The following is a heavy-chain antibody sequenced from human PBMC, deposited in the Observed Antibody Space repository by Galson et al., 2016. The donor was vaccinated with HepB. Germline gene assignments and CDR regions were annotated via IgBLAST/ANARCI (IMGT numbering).Heavy chain of an antibody. CDR2: IASDGRYR. J-gene: IGHJ6*02. CDR3: ARAPGLRGHFDV. V-gene: IGHV3-30*04. D-gene: IGHD3-3*02. CDR1: GFTFTSWA. Sequence: LRLSCAASGFTFTSWAVHWVRQAPGKGLEWVSAIASDGRYRYYADSVKGRFTTSRDNSKNTLYLQMSSMRAEDTAVYYCARAPGLRGHFDVWGQGTTVTVSS.